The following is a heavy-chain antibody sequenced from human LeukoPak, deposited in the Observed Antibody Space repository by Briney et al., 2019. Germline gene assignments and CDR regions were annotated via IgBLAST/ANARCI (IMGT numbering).Heavy chain of an antibody. Sequence: GGSLRLSCAASGLTFSSHWMHWVRQAPGKGLVWVSRITNDGSSTTYADSVKGRFTISRDNSKNTLYLQMNSLRAEDTAVYYCARVNWDDASDIWGQGTMVTVSS. V-gene: IGHV3-74*01. CDR2: ITNDGSST. D-gene: IGHD7-27*01. CDR1: GLTFSSHW. J-gene: IGHJ3*02. CDR3: ARVNWDDASDI.